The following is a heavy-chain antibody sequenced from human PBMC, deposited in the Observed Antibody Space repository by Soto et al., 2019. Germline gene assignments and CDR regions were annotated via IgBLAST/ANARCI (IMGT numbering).Heavy chain of an antibody. CDR3: ARFTYYYDSSGYSNAFDI. D-gene: IGHD3-22*01. J-gene: IGHJ3*02. CDR2: IYSGGST. CDR1: GFTVSSNY. V-gene: IGHV3-53*01. Sequence: GGSLRLSCAASGFTVSSNYMSWVRQAPGKGLEWVSVIYSGGSTYYADSVKGRFTISRDNSKNTLYLQMNSLRAEDTAVYYCARFTYYYDSSGYSNAFDIWGQGTMVTVSS.